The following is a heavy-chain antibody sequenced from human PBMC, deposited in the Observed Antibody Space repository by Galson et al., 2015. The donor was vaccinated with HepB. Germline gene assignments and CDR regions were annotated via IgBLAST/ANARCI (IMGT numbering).Heavy chain of an antibody. Sequence: SLRLSCAASGFTFSSYWMSWVRQAPGKGLEWVANIKQDGSEKYYVDSVKGRFTISRDNAKNSLYLQMNSLRAEDTAVYYCAGPQAGSWYECYFDYWGQGTLVTVSS. J-gene: IGHJ4*02. D-gene: IGHD6-13*01. V-gene: IGHV3-7*03. CDR3: AGPQAGSWYECYFDY. CDR1: GFTFSSYW. CDR2: IKQDGSEK.